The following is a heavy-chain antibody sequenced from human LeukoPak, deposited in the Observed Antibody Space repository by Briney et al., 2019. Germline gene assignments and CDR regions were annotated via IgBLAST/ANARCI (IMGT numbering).Heavy chain of an antibody. Sequence: PSETLSLTCTVSGGSISSSSYYWGWIRRPPGKGLEWVGSIYYSGNTYYNPSLKSRVTISVDTSKNQFSLILTSVTAADTAVYYCARQTGAGLFILPGGQGTLVTVSS. CDR3: ARQTGAGLFILP. V-gene: IGHV4-39*01. J-gene: IGHJ4*02. CDR1: GGSISSSSYY. CDR2: IYYSGNT. D-gene: IGHD3-3*01.